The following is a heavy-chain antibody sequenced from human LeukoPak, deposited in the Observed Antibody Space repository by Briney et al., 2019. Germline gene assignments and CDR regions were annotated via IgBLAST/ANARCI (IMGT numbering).Heavy chain of an antibody. Sequence: SETLSLTCTVSGGSISSYYWSWIRQPPGKGLEWIGYIYYSGSTNYNPSLKSRVTISVDTSRNQFSLKLSSVTAADTAVYYCARGYLHSNWFDPWGQGTLVTVSS. CDR2: IYYSGST. CDR3: ARGYLHSNWFDP. V-gene: IGHV4-59*08. CDR1: GGSISSYY. J-gene: IGHJ5*02. D-gene: IGHD5-12*01.